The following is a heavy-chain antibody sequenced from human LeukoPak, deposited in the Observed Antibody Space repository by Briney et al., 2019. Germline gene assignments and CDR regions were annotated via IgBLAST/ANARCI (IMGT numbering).Heavy chain of an antibody. CDR1: GDSVSSNSAA. D-gene: IGHD1-26*01. Sequence: SQTLSLTCAISGDSVSSNSAAWNWIRQSPSRGLEWLGWTYYRSKWYNDYAVSVKSRITINPDTSKNQFSLQLNSVTPEDTAVYYCARDGTLIVGATRTAFDIWGQGTMVTVSS. CDR3: ARDGTLIVGATRTAFDI. V-gene: IGHV6-1*01. J-gene: IGHJ3*02. CDR2: TYYRSKWYN.